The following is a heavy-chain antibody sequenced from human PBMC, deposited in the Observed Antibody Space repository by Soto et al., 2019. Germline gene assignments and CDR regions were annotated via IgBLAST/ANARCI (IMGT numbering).Heavy chain of an antibody. D-gene: IGHD6-19*01. CDR2: ISYDGSNK. V-gene: IGHV3-30*18. Sequence: GGSLRLSCAASGFTFSSYGMHWVRQAPGKGLEWVAVISYDGSNKYYADSVKGRFTISRDNSKNTLYLQMNSLRAEDTAVYYCAKSMDGSGSIDYWGQGTLVTVSS. CDR3: AKSMDGSGSIDY. CDR1: GFTFSSYG. J-gene: IGHJ4*02.